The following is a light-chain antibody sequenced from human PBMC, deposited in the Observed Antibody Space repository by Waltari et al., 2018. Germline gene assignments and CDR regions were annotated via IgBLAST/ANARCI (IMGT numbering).Light chain of an antibody. CDR2: GAS. CDR3: QHYVKLPVT. J-gene: IGKJ1*01. V-gene: IGKV3-20*01. CDR1: QSVSRA. Sequence: EFVLTQSPGTLPLSPGERATLSCRASQSVSRALAWYQQKPGQAPRLLIYGASTRATGVPDRFSGSGSGTDFSLTISSLDPEDFAVYYCQHYVKLPVTYGQGTKVEI.